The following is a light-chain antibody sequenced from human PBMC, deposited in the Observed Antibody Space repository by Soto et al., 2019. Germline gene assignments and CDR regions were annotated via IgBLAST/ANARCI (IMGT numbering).Light chain of an antibody. CDR3: QQYGSSPT. J-gene: IGKJ1*01. Sequence: PGERATLSCRSSQRVSSNYLAWYQQKPDQAPRLVIYDVSGRATGIPDRFSGSGSGTAFTLTISRLEPEDSAVYYCQQYGSSPTFGQGTKVEIK. CDR2: DVS. V-gene: IGKV3-20*01. CDR1: QRVSSNY.